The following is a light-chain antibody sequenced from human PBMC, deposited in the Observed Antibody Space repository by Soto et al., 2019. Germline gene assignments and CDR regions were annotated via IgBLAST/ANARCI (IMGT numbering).Light chain of an antibody. J-gene: IGKJ5*01. Sequence: EIALTQSPGTLSLSPGERATLSCRASQGVGNKYLAWYQQRPGQAPSLLIYAASSRATGVPDRFSGSGSGTDFTLTISRLEPEDFAVYYCHQYTNAHGIAFGQGTRLEIK. CDR1: QGVGNKY. CDR3: HQYTNAHGIA. CDR2: AAS. V-gene: IGKV3-20*01.